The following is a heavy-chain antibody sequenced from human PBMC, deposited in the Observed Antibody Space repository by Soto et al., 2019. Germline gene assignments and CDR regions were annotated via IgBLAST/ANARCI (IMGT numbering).Heavy chain of an antibody. V-gene: IGHV4-61*01. CDR1: VRSVSIDSQY. CDR3: ARGHDLWSGFSYCDY. J-gene: IGHJ4*02. D-gene: IGHD3-3*01. CDR2: VYCSGST. Sequence: TMSLNFRSYVRSVSIDSQYRILIPHQPGKRLEWVGYVYCSGSTNYNPSLQSRVTISVDTSKNQFSLKMNSVTAADTAVYDCARGHDLWSGFSYCDYCGQGTRVTVSA.